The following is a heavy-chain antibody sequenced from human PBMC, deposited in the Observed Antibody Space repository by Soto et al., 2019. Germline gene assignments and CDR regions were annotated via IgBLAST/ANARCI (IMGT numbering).Heavy chain of an antibody. CDR2: TYYRARWYN. CDR1: GDSVSSNTVV. V-gene: IGHV6-1*01. D-gene: IGHD2-15*01. J-gene: IGHJ6*02. CDR3: ARSAYWRMDV. Sequence: SQTLSLTCAISGDSVSSNTVVWNWIRQSPSRGLEWLGRTYYRARWYNEYAVSVRSRLTVDPDASKNQFSLQLKSVTPEDTAIYYCARSAYWRMDVWGPGTTVTVSS.